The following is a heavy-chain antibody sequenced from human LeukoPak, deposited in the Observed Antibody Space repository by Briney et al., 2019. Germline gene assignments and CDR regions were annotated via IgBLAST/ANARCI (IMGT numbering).Heavy chain of an antibody. CDR2: IYYTGGT. J-gene: IGHJ1*01. CDR3: ATNGWYCLDH. CDR1: GGSITSSSYY. V-gene: IGHV4-39*02. D-gene: IGHD6-19*01. Sequence: SETLSLTCSVSGGSITSSSYYWGWIRQSPEKGLEWIGSIYYTGGTHYNPSLQSRVTISVDKSNNHFSLRLTSVTAADTAVYYCATNGWYCLDHWGQGALVTVSS.